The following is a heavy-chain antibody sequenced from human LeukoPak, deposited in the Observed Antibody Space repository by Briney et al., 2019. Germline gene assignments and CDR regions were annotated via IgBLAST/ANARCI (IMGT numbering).Heavy chain of an antibody. V-gene: IGHV3-21*01. Sequence: GGSLRLFCAASGFTFSSSTMNWVRQAPGKGLEWVSSISSTSTSINYADSVRGRFTISRDNAKNSLYLQMSSPRAEDTAVYYCARSLEVDPWGQGTLVTVSS. CDR3: ARSLEVDP. CDR1: GFTFSSST. J-gene: IGHJ5*02. CDR2: ISSTSTSI.